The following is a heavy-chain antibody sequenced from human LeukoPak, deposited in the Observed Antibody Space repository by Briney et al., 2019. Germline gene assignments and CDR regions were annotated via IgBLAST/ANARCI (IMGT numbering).Heavy chain of an antibody. CDR3: ARGIAAAGEFDY. CDR1: GYAFTGYY. J-gene: IGHJ4*02. V-gene: IGHV1-2*02. CDR2: INPNSDGT. D-gene: IGHD6-13*01. Sequence: ASVKVSCKASGYAFTGYYMHWVRQAPGQGLEWMGWINPNSDGTNYAQKFQGRVTMTRDTSISTAYMELSRLRSDDTAVYYCARGIAAAGEFDYWGQGTLVTVSS.